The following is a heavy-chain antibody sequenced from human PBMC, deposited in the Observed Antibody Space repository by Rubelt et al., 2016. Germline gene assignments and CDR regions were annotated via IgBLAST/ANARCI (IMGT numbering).Heavy chain of an antibody. CDR1: GASFSDYY. Sequence: QVQLQQWGAGLLKPSETLSLICAVYGASFSDYYWTWIRQPPGKGLEWIGEISHSGTTYYNPSLKSRVTISIDPSKHQFSLKLSSVTAADTAVYFCARELYYETGGYYGHLHNWGQGTKVTVSS. CDR3: ARELYYETGGYYGHLHN. V-gene: IGHV4-34*02. CDR2: ISHSGTT. D-gene: IGHD3-22*01. J-gene: IGHJ3*02.